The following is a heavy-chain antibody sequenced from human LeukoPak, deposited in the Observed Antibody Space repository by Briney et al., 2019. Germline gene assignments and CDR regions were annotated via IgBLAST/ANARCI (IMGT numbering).Heavy chain of an antibody. CDR3: ARVGYYDYVWGSSPDY. Sequence: SETLSLTCTVSGGSISSSSYYWGWIRQPPGKGLEWIGSIYYSGSTYYNPSLKSRVTISVDTSKNQFSLKLSSVTAADTAVYYCARVGYYDYVWGSSPDYWGQGTLVTVSS. CDR2: IYYSGST. D-gene: IGHD3-16*01. V-gene: IGHV4-39*07. CDR1: GGSISSSSYY. J-gene: IGHJ4*02.